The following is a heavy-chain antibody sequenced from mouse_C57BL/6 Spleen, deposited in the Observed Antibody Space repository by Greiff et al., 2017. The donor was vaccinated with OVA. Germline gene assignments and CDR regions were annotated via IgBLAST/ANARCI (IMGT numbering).Heavy chain of an antibody. V-gene: IGHV3-6*01. CDR1: GYSITSGYY. CDR3: ASYSSFYAMDY. J-gene: IGHJ4*01. CDR2: ISYDGSN. Sequence: EVKLQESGPGLVKPSQSLSLTCSVTGYSITSGYYWNWIRQFPGNKLEWMGYISYDGSNNYNPSLQNRTSSPRETSKKQFFLKLNSVTTEDTATYDCASYSSFYAMDYWGQGTSVTVSS. D-gene: IGHD1-1*01.